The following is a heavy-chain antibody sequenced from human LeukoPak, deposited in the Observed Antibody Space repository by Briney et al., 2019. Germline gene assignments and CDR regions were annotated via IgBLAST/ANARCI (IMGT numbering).Heavy chain of an antibody. D-gene: IGHD2-15*01. CDR1: GFIFSSYS. CDR3: VRDSSWSFDY. V-gene: IGHV3-48*02. J-gene: IGHJ4*02. Sequence: GGSLRLYCAASGFIFSSYSMNWVRQAPGKGLEWVSYITSTDSSTHFADSVKGRFTISGGNAKNSLYPQMNSLRDEDTAVYYCVRDSSWSFDYWGQGTLVTVSS. CDR2: ITSTDSST.